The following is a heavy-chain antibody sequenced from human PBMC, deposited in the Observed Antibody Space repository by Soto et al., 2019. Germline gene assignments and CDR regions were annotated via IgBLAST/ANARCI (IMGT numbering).Heavy chain of an antibody. D-gene: IGHD3-9*01. J-gene: IGHJ4*02. Sequence: GGSLRLSCAASGFTFSSYSMNWVRQAPGKGLEWVSSISSSSSYIYYADSVKGRFTISRDNAKNSLYLQMNSLRAEDTAVYYCARELLTGQYFDYWGQGTLVTVSS. CDR3: ARELLTGQYFDY. V-gene: IGHV3-21*01. CDR1: GFTFSSYS. CDR2: ISSSSSYI.